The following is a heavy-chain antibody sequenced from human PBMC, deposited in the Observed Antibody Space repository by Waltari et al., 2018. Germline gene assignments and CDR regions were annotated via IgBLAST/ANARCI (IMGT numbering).Heavy chain of an antibody. CDR3: ARDTAGLYYFDY. CDR1: GFPFISSS. V-gene: IGHV3-21*01. CDR2: ISSSSSYI. Sequence: EVQLVESGGGLVKPGGSLRLSCSASGFPFISSSMNWVRQAPGKGLEGGSSISSSSSYIYYADSVKGRFTISRDNAKNSLYLQMNSLRAEDTAVYYCARDTAGLYYFDYWGQGTLVTVSS. J-gene: IGHJ4*02. D-gene: IGHD6-19*01.